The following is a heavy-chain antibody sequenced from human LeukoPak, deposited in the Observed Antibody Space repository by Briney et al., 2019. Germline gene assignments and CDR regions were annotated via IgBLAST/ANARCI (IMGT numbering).Heavy chain of an antibody. CDR3: ARESKSGDFWSGYYPDY. D-gene: IGHD3-3*01. J-gene: IGHJ4*02. CDR1: GFTFSSYA. CDR2: ISYDGSNK. Sequence: PGGSLRLSCAASGFTFSSYAMHWVRQAPGKGLEWVAVISYDGSNKYYADSVKGRFTIPRDNSKNTLYLQMNSLRAEDTAVYYCARESKSGDFWSGYYPDYWGQGTLVTVSS. V-gene: IGHV3-30-3*01.